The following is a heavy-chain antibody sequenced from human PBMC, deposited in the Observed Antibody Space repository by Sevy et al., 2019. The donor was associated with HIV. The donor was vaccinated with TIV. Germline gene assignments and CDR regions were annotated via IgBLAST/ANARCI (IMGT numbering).Heavy chain of an antibody. Sequence: SETPSLTCTVSGDSVSGGKYHWSWIRQPPGKGLEWIGYIYYSGSTNYNPSLKSRVTISIDTSKNQFSLRLTSVTAADTAVYYCARGLFDYWGQGTLVTVSS. CDR1: GDSVSGGKYH. J-gene: IGHJ4*02. V-gene: IGHV4-61*01. CDR3: ARGLFDY. CDR2: IYYSGST.